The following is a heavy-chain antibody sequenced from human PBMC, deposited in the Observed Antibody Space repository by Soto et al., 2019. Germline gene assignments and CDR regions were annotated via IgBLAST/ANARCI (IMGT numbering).Heavy chain of an antibody. J-gene: IGHJ3*02. CDR1: GFIFSSYA. CDR3: AKRFAYSSGLDGFDI. V-gene: IGHV3-23*01. CDR2: ISGSGGTT. Sequence: GGSLRLSCAASGFIFSSYAMTWVRQGPGKGLEWVSGISGSGGTTYYADSVKGRFIISRDNSKNTLYLQMNNLRAEDSAIYYCAKRFAYSSGLDGFDIWGQGTMVTVSS. D-gene: IGHD6-19*01.